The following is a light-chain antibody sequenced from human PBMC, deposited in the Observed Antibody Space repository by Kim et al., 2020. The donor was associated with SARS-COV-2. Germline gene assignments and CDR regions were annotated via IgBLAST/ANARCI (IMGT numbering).Light chain of an antibody. Sequence: DIQMTQSPSSLSASVGDRVTITCRASQGISNYLAWYQQKPGKVPKLLIYAASALLSGVPSRFSGSGSGTDFTLTISSLQSEDVATYYCQKYNSVPFTFAPGTKVDIK. J-gene: IGKJ3*01. V-gene: IGKV1-27*01. CDR2: AAS. CDR3: QKYNSVPFT. CDR1: QGISNY.